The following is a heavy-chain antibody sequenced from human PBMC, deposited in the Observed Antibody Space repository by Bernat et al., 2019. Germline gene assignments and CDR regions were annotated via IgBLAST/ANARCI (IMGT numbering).Heavy chain of an antibody. D-gene: IGHD6-13*01. J-gene: IGHJ4*02. CDR2: INPNSGGT. Sequence: QVQLVQSGAEVKKPGASVKVSCKASGYTFTGYYMHWVRQAPGQGLEWMGWINPNSGGTNYAQKFQGWVTRAREPPISTAYMGLSRRRSNDTAVYYWASGAAGVGGYYFDYWGQGTLVTVSS. V-gene: IGHV1-2*04. CDR3: ASGAAGVGGYYFDY. CDR1: GYTFTGYY.